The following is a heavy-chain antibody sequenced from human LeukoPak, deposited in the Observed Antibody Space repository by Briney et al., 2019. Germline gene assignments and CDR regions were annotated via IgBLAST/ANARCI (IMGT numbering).Heavy chain of an antibody. CDR1: GYTFTSYY. CDR3: AADSRYYDFWSGYRGVGAFDI. CDR2: INPSGGST. V-gene: IGHV1-46*01. Sequence: ASVKVSCKASGYTFTSYYMHWVRQAPGQGLEWMGIINPSGGSTSYAQKFQERATITRDMSTSTAYMELSSLRSEDTAVYYCAADSRYYDFWSGYRGVGAFDIWGQGTMVTVSS. J-gene: IGHJ3*02. D-gene: IGHD3-3*01.